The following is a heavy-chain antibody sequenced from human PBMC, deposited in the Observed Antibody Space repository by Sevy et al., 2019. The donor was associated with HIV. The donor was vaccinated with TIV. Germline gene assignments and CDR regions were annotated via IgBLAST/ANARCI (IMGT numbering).Heavy chain of an antibody. CDR1: GFTFSNYA. D-gene: IGHD5-18*01. J-gene: IGHJ4*02. V-gene: IGHV3-23*01. CDR3: VKEVSEYSYSDY. CDR2: ISGSAHRT. Sequence: GGSLRLSCAASGFTFSNYAMSWVRQTPGKGLEWVSAISGSAHRTYYTDSVKGRFTISRDNSKNMLFLQMNSLRAEDTAVYYWVKEVSEYSYSDYWGQGTLVTVSS.